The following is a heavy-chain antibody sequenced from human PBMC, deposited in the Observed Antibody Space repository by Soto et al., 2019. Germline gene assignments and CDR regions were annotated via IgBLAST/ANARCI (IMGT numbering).Heavy chain of an antibody. D-gene: IGHD3-22*01. CDR2: IYATGST. CDR3: VGGRIVVVGSRAYYGMDV. CDR1: GASLSGYY. J-gene: IGHJ6*02. V-gene: IGHV4-4*07. Sequence: QVVLQESGPGVVKPSDTLSLTCNVSGASLSGYYWSWIRQPPGKGLEWIGRIYATGSTDYNPSLKSRITMSVDMSKKQFSLTLRSVTVADTAIYYCVGGRIVVVGSRAYYGMDVWGQGTTVTVSS.